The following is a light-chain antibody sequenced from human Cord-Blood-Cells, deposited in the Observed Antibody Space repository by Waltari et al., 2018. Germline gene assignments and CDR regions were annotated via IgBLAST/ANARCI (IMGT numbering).Light chain of an antibody. J-gene: IGLJ1*01. Sequence: QSALTQPASVSGSPGQSITISCTGTSSDVGGYNYVSCYQQHPGKAPKLLIYDVSNRPSGVSNRFSGSKSGNTASLTISGLQAEDEADHYCSSYTSSSTYVFGTGTKVTVL. CDR2: DVS. CDR1: SSDVGGYNY. V-gene: IGLV2-14*01. CDR3: SSYTSSSTYV.